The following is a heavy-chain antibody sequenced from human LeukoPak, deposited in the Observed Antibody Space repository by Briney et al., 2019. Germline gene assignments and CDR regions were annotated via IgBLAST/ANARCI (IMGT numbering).Heavy chain of an antibody. D-gene: IGHD5-24*01. CDR1: GYSISSGYY. V-gene: IGHV4-38-2*02. CDR3: ARARRRWLHGIDY. CDR2: INHSGST. Sequence: SETLSLTCSVSGYSISSGYYWSWIRQPPGKGLEWIGEINHSGSTNYNPSLKSRVTISVDTSKNQFSLKLSSVTAADTAVYYCARARRRWLHGIDYWGQGTLVTVSS. J-gene: IGHJ4*02.